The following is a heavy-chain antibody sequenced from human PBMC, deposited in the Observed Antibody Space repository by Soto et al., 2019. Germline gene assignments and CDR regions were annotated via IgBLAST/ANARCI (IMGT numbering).Heavy chain of an antibody. J-gene: IGHJ5*02. V-gene: IGHV4-39*01. Sequence: SETLSLTCTVSGDSIISSDFYWGWVRQPLGKGLEWIGSIFYLGSSYYNPSLKSRVTMSVDTSKNQFSLRLRSVTAADTALYFCARHSLALRKNNWFDPWGQGIMVTVSS. D-gene: IGHD3-3*02. CDR3: ARHSLALRKNNWFDP. CDR1: GDSIISSDFY. CDR2: IFYLGSS.